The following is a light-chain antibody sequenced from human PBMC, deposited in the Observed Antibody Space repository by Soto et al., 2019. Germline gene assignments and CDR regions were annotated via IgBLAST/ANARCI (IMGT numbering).Light chain of an antibody. CDR2: EVS. CDR3: SSYTLRNTLVL. CDR1: SSDVGGYNF. Sequence: QSALTQPASVSGSPGQSITISCTGTSSDVGGYNFVSWYQQHPGKAPRLIIYEVSSRPSGVSYRFSGSKSGNTASLTISGLQAEDDADYYCSSYTLRNTLVLFGGGIPLTVL. V-gene: IGLV2-14*01. J-gene: IGLJ3*02.